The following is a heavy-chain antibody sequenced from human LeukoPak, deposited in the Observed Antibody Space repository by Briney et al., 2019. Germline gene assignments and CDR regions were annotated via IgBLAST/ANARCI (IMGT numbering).Heavy chain of an antibody. CDR2: IYHSGST. CDR1: GGSISGYY. D-gene: IGHD3-10*01. V-gene: IGHV4-59*12. J-gene: IGHJ5*02. CDR3: ARESPMVRGNWFDP. Sequence: PSETLSLTCTVSGGSISGYYWAWMRQPPGKGLKWIGSIYHSGSTYYNPSLKSRVTMSVDTSKNQFSLKLTSVTAADTAVYYCARESPMVRGNWFDPWGQGTLVTVSS.